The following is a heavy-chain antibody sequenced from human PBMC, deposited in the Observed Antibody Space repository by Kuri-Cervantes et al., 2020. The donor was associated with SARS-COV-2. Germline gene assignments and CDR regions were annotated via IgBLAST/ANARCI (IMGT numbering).Heavy chain of an antibody. CDR1: GYTFTSYA. J-gene: IGHJ5*02. CDR2: INAGNGNT. CDR3: AKLFAWHQPAEFDP. V-gene: IGHV1-3*01. D-gene: IGHD2-21*01. Sequence: ASVKVSCKASGYTFTSYAMHWVRQAPGQRLEWMGWINAGNGNTKYSQKFQGRVTITRDTSASTAYMELSSLRSEDTAVYYFAKLFAWHQPAEFDPWGQGTLVTVSS.